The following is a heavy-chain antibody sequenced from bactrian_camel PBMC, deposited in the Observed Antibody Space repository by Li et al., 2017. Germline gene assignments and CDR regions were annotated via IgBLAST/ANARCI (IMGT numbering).Heavy chain of an antibody. CDR1: RFTYIRYC. CDR2: IDSDGST. V-gene: IGHV3S26*01. Sequence: HVQLVESGGGSVQAGGSLRLSCATSRFTYIRYCMAWFRQAPGKEREAVAAIDSDGSTIYADSFKGRFTISQDKAKRTLYLQMDSLKPEDSAMYYCAAEGGRHRLWNGWSDKDEYLYWGQGTQVTV. D-gene: IGHD4*01. CDR3: AAEGGRHRLWNGWSDKDEYLY. J-gene: IGHJ4*01.